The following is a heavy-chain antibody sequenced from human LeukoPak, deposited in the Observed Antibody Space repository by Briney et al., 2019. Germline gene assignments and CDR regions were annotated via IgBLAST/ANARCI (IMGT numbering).Heavy chain of an antibody. CDR3: ARGGDYRFDY. CDR1: GGSISSGSW. CDR2: IHHSGST. V-gene: IGHV4-4*02. J-gene: IGHJ4*02. Sequence: SETLSLTCAVSGGSISSGSWWGWIRQPPGKGLEWIGEIHHSGSTNYNPSLKSRVTLSVDKSKNQLSLRLTSVTAADTAVYYCARGGDYRFDYWGQGTLVTVSS. D-gene: IGHD4-17*01.